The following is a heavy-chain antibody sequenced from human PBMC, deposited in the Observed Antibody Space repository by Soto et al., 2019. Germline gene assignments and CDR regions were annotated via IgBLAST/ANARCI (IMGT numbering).Heavy chain of an antibody. CDR2: INAGNGNT. CDR3: ASCPQNCITSSPCCLFFDY. J-gene: IGHJ4*02. CDR1: GYTFTSYA. D-gene: IGHD3-10*01. Sequence: GASVKVSCKASGYTFTSYAMHWVRQAPGQRLEWMGWINAGNGNTKYSQKFQGRVTLTRDTSASTAYMELSSLRSEDTAVYYCASCPQNCITSSPCCLFFDYRGQGTLVTVYS. V-gene: IGHV1-3*01.